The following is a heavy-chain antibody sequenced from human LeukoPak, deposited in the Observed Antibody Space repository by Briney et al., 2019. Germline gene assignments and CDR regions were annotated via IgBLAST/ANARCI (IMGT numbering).Heavy chain of an antibody. V-gene: IGHV4-59*01. CDR1: GGSISSYY. D-gene: IGHD3-22*01. CDR2: IYYSGST. Sequence: PSETLSLTCTVSGGSISSYYWSWIRQPPGKGLEWIGYIYYSGSTNNNPSLKSRLTISIDTSKNQFSLRLNSVTAADTAVYYCARAGSGYSFDYWGQGKLVTVSS. J-gene: IGHJ4*02. CDR3: ARAGSGYSFDY.